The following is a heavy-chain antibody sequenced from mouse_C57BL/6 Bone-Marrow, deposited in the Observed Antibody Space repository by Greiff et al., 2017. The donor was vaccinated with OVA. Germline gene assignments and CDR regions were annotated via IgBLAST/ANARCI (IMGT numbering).Heavy chain of an antibody. V-gene: IGHV1-81*01. CDR3: ARGIYYDYDGFAY. D-gene: IGHD2-4*01. Sequence: VQLQQSGAELARPGASVKLSCKASGYTFTSYGISWVKQRTGQGLEWIGEIYPRSGNTYYNEKFKGKATLTAEKSSSTAYMELRSLTSEDSAVYFCARGIYYDYDGFAYWGQGTLVTVSA. CDR1: GYTFTSYG. CDR2: IYPRSGNT. J-gene: IGHJ3*01.